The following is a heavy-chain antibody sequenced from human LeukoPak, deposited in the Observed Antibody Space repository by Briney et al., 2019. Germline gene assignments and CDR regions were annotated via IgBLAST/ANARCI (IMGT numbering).Heavy chain of an antibody. Sequence: ASVKVSCKASGYTFTSYAMHWVRQAPGQRLEWMGWINAGNGNTKYSQKFQGRVTTTRDTSASTAYMELSSLRSEDTAVYYCARGSSWELLIYYYYYGMDVWGQGTTVTVSS. D-gene: IGHD1-26*01. CDR1: GYTFTSYA. J-gene: IGHJ6*02. CDR3: ARGSSWELLIYYYYYGMDV. V-gene: IGHV1-3*01. CDR2: INAGNGNT.